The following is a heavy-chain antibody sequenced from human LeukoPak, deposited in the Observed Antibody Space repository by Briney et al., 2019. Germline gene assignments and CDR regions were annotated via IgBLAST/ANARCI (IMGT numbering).Heavy chain of an antibody. CDR2: ISYIGST. CDR3: AKDLVTVTKGFDI. CDR1: DDSFSSHY. D-gene: IGHD4-17*01. V-gene: IGHV4-59*11. J-gene: IGHJ3*02. Sequence: SETLSLTCAVSDDSFSSHYWTWIRQPPGKGLEWIGYISYIGSTNYNPSLKSRVTISIDTSKNQFSLKLSSVTAADTAVYYCAKDLVTVTKGFDIWGQGTMVSVSS.